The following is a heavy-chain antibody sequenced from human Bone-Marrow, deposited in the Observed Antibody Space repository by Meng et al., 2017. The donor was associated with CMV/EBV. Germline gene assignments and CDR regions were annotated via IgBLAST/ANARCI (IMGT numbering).Heavy chain of an antibody. CDR2: FSEGGST. V-gene: IGHV4-39*07. Sequence: SETLSLTCTVSGGSISSSSYYWGWNRQPPGKGLVWIGSFSEGGSTYYNPSLKIRVTISVDTSKNQFSLKLSSVTAADRAVYYCARENDAGYYFDYWGQGTRVTVSS. D-gene: IGHD3-10*01. CDR1: GGSISSSSYY. J-gene: IGHJ4*02. CDR3: ARENDAGYYFDY.